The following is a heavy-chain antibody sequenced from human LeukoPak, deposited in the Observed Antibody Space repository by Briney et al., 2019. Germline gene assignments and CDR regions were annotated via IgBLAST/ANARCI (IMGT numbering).Heavy chain of an antibody. CDR1: GFTFSDYY. J-gene: IGHJ3*02. CDR2: ISSSGSTI. CDR3: ASRDGYNYDAFDI. V-gene: IGHV3-11*04. Sequence: RPGGSLRLSCAASGFTFSDYYMSWIRQAPGKGLEWVSYISSSGSTIYYADSVKGRFTISRDNAKNSLYLQMNSLRAEDTAVYYCASRDGYNYDAFDIWGQGTMVTVSS. D-gene: IGHD5-24*01.